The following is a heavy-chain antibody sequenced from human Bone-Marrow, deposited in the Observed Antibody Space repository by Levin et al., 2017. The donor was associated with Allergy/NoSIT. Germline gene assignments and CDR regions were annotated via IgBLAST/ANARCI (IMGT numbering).Heavy chain of an antibody. V-gene: IGHV3-11*05. Sequence: GESLKISCAASGFTFSDYYMSWIRQAPGKGLECVSYISSSSSYTKYADSVKGRFTISRDNAKNSLSLPMNSLRAEDTAVYYCARDPEEHTLLRYFDYWGQGTLVTVSS. J-gene: IGHJ4*02. D-gene: IGHD3-9*01. CDR1: GFTFSDYY. CDR3: ARDPEEHTLLRYFDY. CDR2: ISSSSSYT.